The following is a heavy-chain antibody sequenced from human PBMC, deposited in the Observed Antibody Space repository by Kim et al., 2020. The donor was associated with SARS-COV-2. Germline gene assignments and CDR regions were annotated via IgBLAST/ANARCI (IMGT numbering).Heavy chain of an antibody. D-gene: IGHD1-20*01. CDR3: ARENGNWNNDGLAFTLRRFHCGVDV. CDR1: GGSLRRSY. Sequence: SETLSLTCTVSGGSLRRSYWTWIRLAPGKGLEWIGHISDSGNTQYNPSLQGRLTISIDPSKNQFSLKMTSVTAADTAVYYCARENGNWNNDGLAFTLRRFHCGVDVWGHGTTVSGSS. CDR2: ISDSGNT. V-gene: IGHV4-59*01. J-gene: IGHJ6*02.